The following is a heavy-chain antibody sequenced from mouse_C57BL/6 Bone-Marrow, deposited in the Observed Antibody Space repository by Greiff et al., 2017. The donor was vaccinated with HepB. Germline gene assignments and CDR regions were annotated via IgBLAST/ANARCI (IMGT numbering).Heavy chain of an antibody. D-gene: IGHD3-1*01. Sequence: VQLQRSGAELVRPGASVKLSCTASGFNIKDDYMHWVKQRPEQGLEWIGWIDPENGDTEYASKFQGKATITADTSSNTAYLQLSSLTSEDTAVYYCTTGALYAMDYWGQGTSVTVSS. CDR1: GFNIKDDY. V-gene: IGHV14-4*01. CDR2: IDPENGDT. CDR3: TTGALYAMDY. J-gene: IGHJ4*01.